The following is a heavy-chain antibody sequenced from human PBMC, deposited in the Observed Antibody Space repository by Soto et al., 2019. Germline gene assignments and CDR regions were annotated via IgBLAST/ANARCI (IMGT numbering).Heavy chain of an antibody. CDR2: IYYSGST. CDR1: GGSISSGGYY. Sequence: TLSLTCPVSGGSISSGGYYWSWIRQHPGKGLEWIGYIYYSGSTYYNPSLKSRVTISVDTSKNQFSLKLSSVTAADTAVYYCARSLSGYYYLGYWGQGTLVTVSS. D-gene: IGHD3-22*01. CDR3: ARSLSGYYYLGY. J-gene: IGHJ4*02. V-gene: IGHV4-31*03.